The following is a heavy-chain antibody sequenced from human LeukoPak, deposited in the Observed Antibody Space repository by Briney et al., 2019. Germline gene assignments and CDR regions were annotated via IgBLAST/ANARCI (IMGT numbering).Heavy chain of an antibody. CDR3: ARVRGSGWFDP. J-gene: IGHJ5*02. CDR1: GVSISSYY. CDR2: IYYSGST. V-gene: IGHV4-59*01. Sequence: SETLSLTCTVSGVSISSYYWSWIRQPPGKGLEWIGYIYYSGSTNYNPSLKSRVTISVDTSKNQFSLKLSSVTAADTAVYYCARVRGSGWFDPWGQGTLVTVSS. D-gene: IGHD3-16*01.